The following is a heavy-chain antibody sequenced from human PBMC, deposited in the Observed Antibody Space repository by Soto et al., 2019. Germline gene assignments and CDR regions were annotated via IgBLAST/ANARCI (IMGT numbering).Heavy chain of an antibody. CDR1: GFAFSDYF. CDR2: VRNRVRGYTT. D-gene: IGHD1-26*01. CDR3: VRDRSWSYES. Sequence: VQLVESGGGLVQPGGSLRLSCAASGFAFSDYFIDWVRQAPGKGLEWVGRVRNRVRGYTTEYAASVKGRFTISRDDSKNSGYLQMNSLRTADTAVYYCVRDRSWSYESWGLGTLVTVS. J-gene: IGHJ5*02. V-gene: IGHV3-72*01.